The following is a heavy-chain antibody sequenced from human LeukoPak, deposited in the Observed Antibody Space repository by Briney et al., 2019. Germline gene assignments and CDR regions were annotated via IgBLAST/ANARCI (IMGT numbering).Heavy chain of an antibody. CDR2: INPNSGGT. D-gene: IGHD3-16*01. Sequence: ASVKVSCKASGYTFTGYYMHWVRPAPGQGLEWMGWINPNSGGTNYAQKFQGRVTMTRDTSISTAYMELSRLRSDDTAVYYCARGVMITFGGEYNWFDPWGQGTLVTVSS. V-gene: IGHV1-2*02. CDR3: ARGVMITFGGEYNWFDP. CDR1: GYTFTGYY. J-gene: IGHJ5*02.